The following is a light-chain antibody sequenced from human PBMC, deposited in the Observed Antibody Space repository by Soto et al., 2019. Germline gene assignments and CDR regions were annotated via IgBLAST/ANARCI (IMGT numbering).Light chain of an antibody. CDR2: GAS. CDR3: QHCGSKSPTWT. CDR1: QSLSSGY. J-gene: IGKJ1*01. Sequence: EIVLTQSPATLSLSPGERATLSCRASQSLSSGYLAWYQQKPGQAPRLLIYGASRRATGIPDRFSGSGAGTDFTLTISRLEPEDFAVYYCQHCGSKSPTWTFGQGTKVDIK. V-gene: IGKV3-20*01.